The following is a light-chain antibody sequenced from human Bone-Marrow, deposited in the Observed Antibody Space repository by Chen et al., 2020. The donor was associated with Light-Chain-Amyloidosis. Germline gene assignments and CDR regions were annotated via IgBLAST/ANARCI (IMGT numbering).Light chain of an antibody. J-gene: IGKJ1*01. Sequence: EIVLTQSPGTLSLSPGERATLSCGASQSVSSRFFAWYQQKPGQAPRLLIYGVSSRATGIPDRVSGSGSETDFTRNISRLEPEDFAVYYCQQYGSSPWTFGQGTKVEIK. V-gene: IGKV3-20*01. CDR1: QSVSSRF. CDR3: QQYGSSPWT. CDR2: GVS.